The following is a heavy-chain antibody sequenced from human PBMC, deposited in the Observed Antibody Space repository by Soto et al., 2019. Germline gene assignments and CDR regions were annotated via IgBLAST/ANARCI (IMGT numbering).Heavy chain of an antibody. CDR3: ASLLQWLAYRGDYYGMDV. D-gene: IGHD6-19*01. CDR1: GFTFSSYA. J-gene: IGHJ6*02. CDR2: ISYDGSNK. V-gene: IGHV3-30-3*01. Sequence: QVQLVESGGGVVQPGRSLRLSCAASGFTFSSYAMHWVRQAPGKGLEWVAVISYDGSNKYYADSVKGRFTISRDNSKNSLYLQMNSLRAENTAVYYFASLLQWLAYRGDYYGMDVWGQGTTVTVSS.